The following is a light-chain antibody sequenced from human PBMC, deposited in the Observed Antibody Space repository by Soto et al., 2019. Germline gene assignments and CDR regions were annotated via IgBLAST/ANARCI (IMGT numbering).Light chain of an antibody. Sequence: DILMTQSPSSLSASVGDRVTITCRASQTINNYLNWYQQKPGKAPKILPYGVSTLSSGVPSRLSGSGSGTDFTLTISGLQPGDFATDVWQHTYSTPYAFAPGARVDIK. CDR2: GVS. J-gene: IGKJ3*01. V-gene: IGKV1-39*01. CDR1: QTINNY. CDR3: QHTYSTPYA.